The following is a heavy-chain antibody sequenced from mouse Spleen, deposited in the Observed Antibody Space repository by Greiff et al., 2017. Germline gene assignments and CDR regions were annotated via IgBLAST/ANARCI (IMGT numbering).Heavy chain of an antibody. Sequence: VQLKESGPELVKPGASVKIPCKASGYTFTDYNMDWVKQSHGKGLEWIGDINPNNGGTIYNQKFKGKATLTVDKSSSTAYMELRSLTSEDTAVYFCARSGSNYEGSAMDYWGQGTSVTVSS. CDR2: INPNNGGT. CDR3: ARSGSNYEGSAMDY. CDR1: GYTFTDYN. V-gene: IGHV1-18*01. D-gene: IGHD2-5*01. J-gene: IGHJ4*01.